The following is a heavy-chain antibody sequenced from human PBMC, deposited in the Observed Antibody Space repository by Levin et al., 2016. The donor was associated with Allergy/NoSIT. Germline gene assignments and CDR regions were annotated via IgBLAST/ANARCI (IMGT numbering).Heavy chain of an antibody. CDR3: TTDGIYGDYVFDY. CDR2: IKSKTDGGTT. D-gene: IGHD4-17*01. Sequence: GGSLRLSCAASGFTFSNAWMSWVRQAPGKGLEWVGRIKSKTDGGTTDYAAPVKGRFTISRDDSKNTLYLQMNSLKTEDTAVYYCTTDGIYGDYVFDYWGQGTLVTVSS. V-gene: IGHV3-15*01. CDR1: GFTFSNAW. J-gene: IGHJ4*02.